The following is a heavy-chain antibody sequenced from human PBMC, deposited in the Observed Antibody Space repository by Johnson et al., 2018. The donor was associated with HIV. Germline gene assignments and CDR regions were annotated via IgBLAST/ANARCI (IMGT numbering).Heavy chain of an antibody. J-gene: IGHJ3*02. D-gene: IGHD1-26*01. CDR3: ARDYKTEWVGSSRSDAFDI. Sequence: QVQVLESGGGVVQPGGSLRLSCAASGFTFSSYGMHWVRQAPGKGLDWVSVIYSGGSTYYADSVKGRFTISRDISKNSLYLQMNSLRAEDTALYYCARDYKTEWVGSSRSDAFDIWGQGTMVTVSS. V-gene: IGHV3-NL1*01. CDR1: GFTFSSYG. CDR2: IYSGGST.